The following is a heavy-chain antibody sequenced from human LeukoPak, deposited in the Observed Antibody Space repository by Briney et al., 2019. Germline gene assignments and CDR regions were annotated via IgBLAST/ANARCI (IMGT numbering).Heavy chain of an antibody. CDR1: GFTFSSYE. J-gene: IGHJ3*02. V-gene: IGHV3-48*03. CDR2: ISSSGSTI. Sequence: PGGSLGLSCAASGFTFSSYEMNWVRQAPGQGLEWLSYISSSGSTIYYADSVKGRFTISRDNAKNSLYLQMNSLRAEDTAIYYCARDRGLGSYYDAFDMWGQGTMVTVSS. CDR3: ARDRGLGSYYDAFDM. D-gene: IGHD1-26*01.